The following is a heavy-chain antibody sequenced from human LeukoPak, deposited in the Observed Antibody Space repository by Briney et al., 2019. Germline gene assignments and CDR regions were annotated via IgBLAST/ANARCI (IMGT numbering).Heavy chain of an antibody. Sequence: GRSLRLSCAASGFTFSSYSMNWVRQAPGKGLEWVSSISSSSSYIYYADSVKGRFTISRDNAKNSLYLQMNSLRAEDTAVYYCARDFGYSYRLGMDVWGQGTTVTVSS. CDR2: ISSSSSYI. V-gene: IGHV3-21*01. D-gene: IGHD5-18*01. CDR3: ARDFGYSYRLGMDV. CDR1: GFTFSSYS. J-gene: IGHJ6*02.